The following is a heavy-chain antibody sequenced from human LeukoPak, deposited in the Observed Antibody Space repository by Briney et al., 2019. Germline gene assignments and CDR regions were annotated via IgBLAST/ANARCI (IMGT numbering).Heavy chain of an antibody. CDR2: INHSGST. CDR1: GGSFSGYY. CDR3: ARRDPYSSSWYRGSCFDY. D-gene: IGHD6-13*01. Sequence: PSETLSLTCAVYGGSFSGYYWSWIRQPPGKGLEWIGEINHSGSTNYNPSLKSRVTISVDTSKNQFSLKLSSVTAADTAAYYCARRDPYSSSWYRGSCFDYWGQGTLVTVSS. J-gene: IGHJ4*02. V-gene: IGHV4-34*01.